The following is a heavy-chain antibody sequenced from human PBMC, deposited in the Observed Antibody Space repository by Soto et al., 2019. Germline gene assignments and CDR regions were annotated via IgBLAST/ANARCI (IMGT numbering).Heavy chain of an antibody. CDR2: IDPSDSYT. D-gene: IGHD5-12*01. CDR1: GYSFTSYW. CDR3: ARGQMATIHPPVDY. J-gene: IGHJ4*02. Sequence: PVGSLKISCSGSGYSFTSYWISWVRQMPGKGLEWMGRIDPSDSYTNYSPSFQGHVTISADKSISTAYLQWSSLKASDTAMYYCARGQMATIHPPVDYWGQGTLVTVSS. V-gene: IGHV5-10-1*01.